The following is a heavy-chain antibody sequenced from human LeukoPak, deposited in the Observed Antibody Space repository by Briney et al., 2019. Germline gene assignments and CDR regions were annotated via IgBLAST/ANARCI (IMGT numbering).Heavy chain of an antibody. V-gene: IGHV4-34*01. Sequence: SETLSLTCAVYGGSFSGYYWSWIRQPPGKGLERIGEINHSGSTNYNPSLKSRVTISVDTSKNQFSLKLSSVTAADTAVYYCARHPRYSRGWSYFDYWGQGTLVTVSS. D-gene: IGHD6-19*01. J-gene: IGHJ4*02. CDR1: GGSFSGYY. CDR3: ARHPRYSRGWSYFDY. CDR2: INHSGST.